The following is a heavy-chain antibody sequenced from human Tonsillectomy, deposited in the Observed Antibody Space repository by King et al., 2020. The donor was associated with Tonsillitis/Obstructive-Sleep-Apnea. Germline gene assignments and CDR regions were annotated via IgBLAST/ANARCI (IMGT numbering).Heavy chain of an antibody. J-gene: IGHJ6*03. CDR3: AKDLEITSWYYMDV. CDR1: GFTFRSYG. Sequence: VQLVESGGGVVQPGRSLRLSCAASGFTFRSYGMHWVRQAPGKGLEWVAVLWDDGTNKYYADSVTGRFTISRDNSKNTLYLQMNSLRAEDTAVYYCAKDLEITSWYYMDVWGKGTTVTVSS. V-gene: IGHV3-33*06. CDR2: LWDDGTNK.